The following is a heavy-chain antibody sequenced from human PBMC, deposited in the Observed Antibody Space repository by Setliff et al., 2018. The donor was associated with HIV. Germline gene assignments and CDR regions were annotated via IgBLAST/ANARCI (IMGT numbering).Heavy chain of an antibody. CDR1: GAPLNGFF. CDR3: ARRRGPMVRGVDPAPSFFFDY. J-gene: IGHJ4*02. D-gene: IGHD3-10*01. V-gene: IGHV4-34*01. Sequence: PSETLSLTCAVYGAPLNGFFWSWVRQRPERALEWIGEVNHSGTTNYNPSLKSRVTISVDTSKNQFSLRVKSVTAGDTGLYFCARRRGPMVRGVDPAPSFFFDYWGQGSLVTVSS. CDR2: VNHSGTT.